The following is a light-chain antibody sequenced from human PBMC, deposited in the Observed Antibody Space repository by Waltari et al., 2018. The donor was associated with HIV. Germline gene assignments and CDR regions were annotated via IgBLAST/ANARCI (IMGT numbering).Light chain of an antibody. J-gene: IGLJ2*01. V-gene: IGLV2-11*01. CDR1: SNAYGSYDH. CDR3: CSYGGSYTFV. CDR2: DVI. Sequence: QYALTQPRSVSGSPAQSITISRTGYSNAYGSYDHLSWYHHVPGGATTVVIYDVIQPPSVISVRFSGSKSGNTAYLRISGLRIDDEGDYYCCSYGGSYTFVFGGGTRLTV.